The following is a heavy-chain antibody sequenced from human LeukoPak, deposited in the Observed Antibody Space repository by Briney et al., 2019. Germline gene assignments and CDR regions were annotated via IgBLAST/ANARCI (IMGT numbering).Heavy chain of an antibody. D-gene: IGHD6-13*01. Sequence: GASVTVSCKASGDTFIINDINWVRQATGQGLEWMGWMNPNNGNTGYAQKFQGRVTMTRNISITTAYMELTDLRSEDTAVYYCARVTAAGTWTFDIWGQGTTVTVSS. V-gene: IGHV1-8*02. J-gene: IGHJ3*02. CDR3: ARVTAAGTWTFDI. CDR1: GDTFIIND. CDR2: MNPNNGNT.